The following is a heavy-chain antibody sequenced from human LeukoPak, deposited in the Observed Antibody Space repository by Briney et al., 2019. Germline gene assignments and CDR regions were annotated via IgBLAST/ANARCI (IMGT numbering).Heavy chain of an antibody. CDR1: GGSFSGYY. J-gene: IGHJ5*02. D-gene: IGHD3-16*02. Sequence: SETLSLTCAVYGGSFSGYYWSWIRQPPGKGLEWIGEINHSGSTNYNPSLKSRVTISVDTSKNQFSLKLSSVTAADTAVYYCARGPSFGGVILNRINWFDPWGQGTLVTVSS. CDR3: ARGPSFGGVILNRINWFDP. CDR2: INHSGST. V-gene: IGHV4-34*01.